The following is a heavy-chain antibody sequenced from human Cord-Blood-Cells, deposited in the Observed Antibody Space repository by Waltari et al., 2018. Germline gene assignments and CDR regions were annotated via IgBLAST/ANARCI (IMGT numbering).Heavy chain of an antibody. CDR2: IKQDGSEK. Sequence: EVQLVESGGGLVQPGGSLRLSCAASGFTFSSYWMSWVRQAPGKGLEWVANIKQDGSEKYYVDSVKGRFTISRDNAKNSLYLQMNSLRAEDTAVYYCARPYSGYDYGTAFDIWGQGTMVTVSS. V-gene: IGHV3-7*01. J-gene: IGHJ3*02. CDR3: ARPYSGYDYGTAFDI. D-gene: IGHD5-12*01. CDR1: GFTFSSYW.